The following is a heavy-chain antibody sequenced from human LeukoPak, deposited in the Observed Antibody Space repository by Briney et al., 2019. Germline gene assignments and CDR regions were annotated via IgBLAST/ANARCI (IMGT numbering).Heavy chain of an antibody. D-gene: IGHD3-3*01. CDR1: GGTFSSYA. J-gene: IGHJ4*02. Sequence: SVKVSCKASGGTFSSYAISWVRQAPGQGLEWMGGIIPIFGTANYAQKFQGRVTITTDEFTSTAYMELSSLRSEDTAVYYCARGYDFWSGYWYYWGQGTLVTVSS. CDR3: ARGYDFWSGYWYY. CDR2: IIPIFGTA. V-gene: IGHV1-69*05.